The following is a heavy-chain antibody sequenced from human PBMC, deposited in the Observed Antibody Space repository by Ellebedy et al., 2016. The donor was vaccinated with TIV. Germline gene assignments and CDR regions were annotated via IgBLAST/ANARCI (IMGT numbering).Heavy chain of an antibody. Sequence: GESLKISXKASGYRFTNYWIGWVRQLPGKGLEYMGIIYPGDSDTRYSPSFQGQVTISADKSISTAYLQWSSLKASDTAMYYCARVITWKDIPNWFDPWGQGTLVTVSS. J-gene: IGHJ5*02. CDR3: ARVITWKDIPNWFDP. CDR1: GYRFTNYW. D-gene: IGHD1-1*01. CDR2: IYPGDSDT. V-gene: IGHV5-51*01.